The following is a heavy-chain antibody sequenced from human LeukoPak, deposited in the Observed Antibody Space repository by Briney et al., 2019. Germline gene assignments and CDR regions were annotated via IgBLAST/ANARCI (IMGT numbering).Heavy chain of an antibody. D-gene: IGHD3-22*01. J-gene: IGHJ4*02. CDR1: GGSISSYY. CDR3: ARADYDSSGYYPYFDY. Sequence: PSETLSLTCTVSGGSISSYYWSWIRQPPGKGLEWIGYIYYSGGTNYNPSLKSRVTISVDTSKNQFSLKLSSVTAADTAVYYCARADYDSSGYYPYFDYWGQGTLVTVSS. V-gene: IGHV4-59*12. CDR2: IYYSGGT.